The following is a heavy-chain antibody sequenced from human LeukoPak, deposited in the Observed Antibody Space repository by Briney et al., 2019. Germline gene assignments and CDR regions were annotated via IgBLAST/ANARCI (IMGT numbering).Heavy chain of an antibody. CDR2: IKQDGSEK. CDR1: GFTFSSYW. V-gene: IGHV3-7*01. CDR3: ARADSYSWYGS. J-gene: IGHJ4*02. D-gene: IGHD6-13*01. Sequence: GGSLRLSCAASGFTFSSYWMSWLRQAPGKGLEWVANIKQDGSEKYYVDSVEGRFTISRDNAENSLSLQMNSLRAEDTAVYYCARADSYSWYGSWGQGTLVTVSS.